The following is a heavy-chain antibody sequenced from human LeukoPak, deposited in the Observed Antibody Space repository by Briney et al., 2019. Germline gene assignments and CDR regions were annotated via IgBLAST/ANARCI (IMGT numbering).Heavy chain of an antibody. V-gene: IGHV4-61*02. CDR2: IYTSGST. J-gene: IGHJ5*02. CDR3: ARDRSTGYDSSGYLGWFDP. CDR1: GGSISSGSYY. Sequence: SETLSLTCSVSGGSISSGSYYWSWIRQPAGKGLGWIGRIYTSGSTNYNPSLKSRVTISVDTSKNQFSLKLSSVTAADTAVYYCARDRSTGYDSSGYLGWFDPWGQGTLVTVSS. D-gene: IGHD3-22*01.